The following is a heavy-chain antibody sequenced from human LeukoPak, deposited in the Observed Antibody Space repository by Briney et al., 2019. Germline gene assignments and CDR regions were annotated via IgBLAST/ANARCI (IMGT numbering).Heavy chain of an antibody. Sequence: ASVKVSCKASGYTFTSYDINWVRQATGQGLEWMGWMNPNSGNTGYAQKFQGRVTMTRNTSISTAYMELSSLRSEDTAVYYCARAASYSSSGRTRKNYYFDYWGQGTLVTVSS. CDR3: ARAASYSSSGRTRKNYYFDY. D-gene: IGHD6-13*01. V-gene: IGHV1-8*01. J-gene: IGHJ4*02. CDR1: GYTFTSYD. CDR2: MNPNSGNT.